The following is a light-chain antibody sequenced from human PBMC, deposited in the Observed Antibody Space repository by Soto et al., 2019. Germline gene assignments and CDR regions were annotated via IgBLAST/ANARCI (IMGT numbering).Light chain of an antibody. CDR2: EVS. V-gene: IGLV2-14*01. CDR1: SSDIGVHNY. Sequence: QSALTQPASVSGSPGQSITISCTGTSSDIGVHNYVSWYQQHPGKAPKLMIYEVSNRPSGVSNRFSGSKSGNTASLTISGLQDEDEADYYCSSYTSSTTLVVFGGGTKVTVL. J-gene: IGLJ2*01. CDR3: SSYTSSTTLVV.